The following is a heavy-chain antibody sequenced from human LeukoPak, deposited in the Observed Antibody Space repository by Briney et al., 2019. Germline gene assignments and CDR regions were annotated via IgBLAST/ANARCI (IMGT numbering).Heavy chain of an antibody. Sequence: PGGSLRLSCAGSGFTFSSHAMTWVRQAAGKGLKWVSTISASGGTTYYADSVKGRFTISRDNSKNTLYLQMNSLRAEDTAVYYCAKGFSNYWGQGTLVTVSS. CDR1: GFTFSSHA. D-gene: IGHD3-3*02. V-gene: IGHV3-23*01. CDR2: ISASGGTT. CDR3: AKGFSNY. J-gene: IGHJ4*02.